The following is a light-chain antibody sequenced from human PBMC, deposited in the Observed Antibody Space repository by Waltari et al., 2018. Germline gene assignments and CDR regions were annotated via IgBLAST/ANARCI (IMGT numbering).Light chain of an antibody. CDR2: DTS. CDR3: QEYTDWKT. V-gene: IGKV3-15*01. CDR1: QRINSN. J-gene: IGKJ1*01. Sequence: EMVVTQSPATLSVSPGERATLSCRTSQRINSNLAWYQQKPGQAPRPLIYDTSSRATDIPARFSGSGSGTEFTLTISRLQSEDSAVYFCQEYTDWKTFGQGTKVELK.